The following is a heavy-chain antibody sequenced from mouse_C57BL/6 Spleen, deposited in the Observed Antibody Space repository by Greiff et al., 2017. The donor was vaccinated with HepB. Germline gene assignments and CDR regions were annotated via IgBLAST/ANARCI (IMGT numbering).Heavy chain of an antibody. CDR3: ARNYYSKGFAY. V-gene: IGHV5-6*01. Sequence: EVQGVESGGDLVKPGGSLKLSCAASGFTFSSYGMSWVRQTPDKRLEWVATISSGGSYTYYPDSVKGRFTISRDNAKNTLYLQMSSLKSEDTAMYYCARNYYSKGFAYWGQGTLVTVSA. D-gene: IGHD2-5*01. CDR1: GFTFSSYG. J-gene: IGHJ3*01. CDR2: ISSGGSYT.